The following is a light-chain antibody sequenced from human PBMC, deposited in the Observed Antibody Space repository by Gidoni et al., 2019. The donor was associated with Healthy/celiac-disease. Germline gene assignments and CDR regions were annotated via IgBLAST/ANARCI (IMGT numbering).Light chain of an antibody. Sequence: IKMTHPPSSLSASVGDRVTITCRASQGISNYLAWYQQKPGKVPKLLIYAASTLQSGVPSRFSGSGSGTDFTLTISSLQPEDVATYYCQKYNSALWTFGQGTKVEIK. CDR1: QGISNY. V-gene: IGKV1-27*01. CDR3: QKYNSALWT. J-gene: IGKJ1*01. CDR2: AAS.